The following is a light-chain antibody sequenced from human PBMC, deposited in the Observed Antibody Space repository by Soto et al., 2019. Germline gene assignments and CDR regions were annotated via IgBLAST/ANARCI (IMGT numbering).Light chain of an antibody. V-gene: IGLV3-21*02. CDR2: DDR. CDR1: NIGSKN. CDR3: QVWDSTSDHVV. J-gene: IGLJ2*01. Sequence: SYELTQPPSVSVAPGQTATITCEGNNIGSKNVHWYQQKPGQAPALVVYDDRGRPSGVPERLSGSNSGNTATLTISRVEAGGEADYYCQVWDSTSDHVVFGGGTKLTVL.